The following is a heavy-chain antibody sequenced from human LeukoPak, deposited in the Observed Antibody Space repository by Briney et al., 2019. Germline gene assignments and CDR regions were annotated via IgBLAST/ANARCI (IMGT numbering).Heavy chain of an antibody. V-gene: IGHV3-7*01. CDR3: AREQDWYFDL. Sequence: PGGSLRLSCAASGFTFSNYWMSWVRQAPGKGLEGGANIKQDGIETYYVDSVKGRFTLSRDNAKNSLHLQVNSLRAEDTAVYYCAREQDWYFDLWGRGTLVTVSS. CDR1: GFTFSNYW. J-gene: IGHJ2*01. CDR2: IKQDGIET.